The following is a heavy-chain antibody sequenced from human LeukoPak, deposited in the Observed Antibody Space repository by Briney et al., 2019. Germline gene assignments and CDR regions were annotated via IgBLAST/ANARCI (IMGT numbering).Heavy chain of an antibody. CDR2: IYPGDSDT. CDR1: GYSFTSYW. V-gene: IGHV5-51*01. J-gene: IGHJ1*01. Sequence: GESLQISCKGSGYSFTSYWIGWVRQMPGKGVEWMGIIYPGDSDTRYSPSFQGQVTISADKSISTAYLQWSSLKASDTAMYYCAACIAVAGYAEYFQHWGQGTLVTVSS. CDR3: AACIAVAGYAEYFQH. D-gene: IGHD6-19*01.